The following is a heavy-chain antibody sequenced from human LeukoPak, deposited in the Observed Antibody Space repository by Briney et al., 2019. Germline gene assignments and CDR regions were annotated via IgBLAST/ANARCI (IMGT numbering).Heavy chain of an antibody. V-gene: IGHV3-23*01. CDR2: ISGSGRST. Sequence: GGSLRLSCEASGFTFEDYAMTWVRQAPGKGPEWVSAISGSGRSTYYADSVKGRFTISRDNSKNTLYLQMNSLRAEDTAIYYCAKDQGFGDPPSDYWGQGTLVTVSS. J-gene: IGHJ4*02. CDR3: AKDQGFGDPPSDY. D-gene: IGHD3-10*01. CDR1: GFTFEDYA.